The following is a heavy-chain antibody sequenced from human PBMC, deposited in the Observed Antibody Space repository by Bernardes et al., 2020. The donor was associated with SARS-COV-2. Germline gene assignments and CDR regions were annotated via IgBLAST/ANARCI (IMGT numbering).Heavy chain of an antibody. CDR1: GGSINGDYYY. CDR2: VYTRGST. V-gene: IGHV4-61*02. J-gene: IGHJ3*02. Sequence: SETLSLTCTVSGGSINGDYYYWSWIRQPAGKGLEYIGRVYTRGSTDYNPSLKSRVTISVDTSENQFSLKLTSVTAADTAVYYCARGTPSMTYDAFDIWGQGTMVSVSS. CDR3: ARGTPSMTYDAFDI.